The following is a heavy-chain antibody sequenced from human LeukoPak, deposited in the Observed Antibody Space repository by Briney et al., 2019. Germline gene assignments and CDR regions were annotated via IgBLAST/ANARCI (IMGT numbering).Heavy chain of an antibody. D-gene: IGHD2-21*02. CDR3: ARDRGDQFVAPMDV. J-gene: IGHJ6*02. CDR1: GFTFSSYS. CDR2: ISSSSSYI. V-gene: IGHV3-21*01. Sequence: GGSLRLSCAASGFTFSSYSMNWVRQAPGKGQEWVSSISSSSSYIYYADSVKGRFTISRDNAKNSLYLQMNSLRAEDTAVYYCARDRGDQFVAPMDVWGQGTTVTVSS.